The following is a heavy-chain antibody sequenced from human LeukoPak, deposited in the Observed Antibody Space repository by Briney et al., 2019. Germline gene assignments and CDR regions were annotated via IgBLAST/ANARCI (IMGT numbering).Heavy chain of an antibody. V-gene: IGHV3-30-3*01. J-gene: IGHJ3*02. CDR2: ISYDGSNK. Sequence: PGGSLRLSCAASGFTFSSYAMHWVRQAPGKGLERVAVISYDGSNKYYADSVKGRFTISRDNSKNTLYLQMNSLRAEDTAVYYCARDRGLRYFDWSDAFDIWGQGTMVTVSS. CDR1: GFTFSSYA. CDR3: ARDRGLRYFDWSDAFDI. D-gene: IGHD3-9*01.